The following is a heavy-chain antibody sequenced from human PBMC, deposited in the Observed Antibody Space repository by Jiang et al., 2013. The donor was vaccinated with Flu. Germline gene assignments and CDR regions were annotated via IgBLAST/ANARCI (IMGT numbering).Heavy chain of an antibody. Sequence: VSGDSISSYYWSWIRQPPRKGLEWIGYISYGGSANYNPSLRSRVTISVDTSKNQFSLKLTSVTAADTAVYYCAIGIFGESLGFWGHGTLVTVSS. CDR2: ISYGGSA. V-gene: IGHV4-59*01. D-gene: IGHD3-10*01. CDR1: GDSISSYY. J-gene: IGHJ5*01. CDR3: AIGIFGESLGF.